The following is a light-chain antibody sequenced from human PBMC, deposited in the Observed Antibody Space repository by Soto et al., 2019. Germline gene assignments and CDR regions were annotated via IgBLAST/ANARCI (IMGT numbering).Light chain of an antibody. J-gene: IGKJ1*01. Sequence: EIFLTQSPCTLSLSPVGIATLSCRRSQSVSNNYLAWYQQKPGQAPRLLIYGASNRATGIPDRFSGSGSGTDFTLTISRLESEDFAVYYCQQYNNWPRTFGQGTKVDIK. CDR1: QSVSNNY. CDR2: GAS. V-gene: IGKV3-20*01. CDR3: QQYNNWPRT.